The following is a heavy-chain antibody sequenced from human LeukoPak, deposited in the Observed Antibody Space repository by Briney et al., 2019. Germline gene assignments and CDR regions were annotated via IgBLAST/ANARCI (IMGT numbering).Heavy chain of an antibody. CDR2: IYYSGDT. Sequence: PSETLSLTCTVSGCTISSDDYYWLWIRQHPGKELEWIGYIYYSGDTYYNPSLKSRVTISMDTSGNQFPLKLSSVTAADTAVYYCARAPRHTNSWYYFDYWGQGTLVTVSS. J-gene: IGHJ4*02. D-gene: IGHD2-2*01. V-gene: IGHV4-31*02. CDR1: GCTISSDDYY. CDR3: ARAPRHTNSWYYFDY.